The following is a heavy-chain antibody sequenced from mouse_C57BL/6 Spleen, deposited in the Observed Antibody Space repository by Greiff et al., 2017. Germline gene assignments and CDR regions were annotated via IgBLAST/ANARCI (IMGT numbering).Heavy chain of an antibody. D-gene: IGHD2-4*01. J-gene: IGHJ4*01. CDR2: IRNKANGYTT. V-gene: IGHV7-3*01. CDR1: GFTFTDYY. CDR3: ASMITTGYYYAMDY. Sequence: EVKLMESGGGLVQPGGSLSLSCAASGFTFTDYYMSWVRQPPGKALEWLGFIRNKANGYTTEYSASVKGRFTISRDNSQSILYLQMNALRAEDSATYYCASMITTGYYYAMDYWGQGTSVTVSS.